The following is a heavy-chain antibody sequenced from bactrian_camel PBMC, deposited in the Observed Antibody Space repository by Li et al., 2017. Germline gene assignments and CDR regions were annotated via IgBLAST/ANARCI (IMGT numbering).Heavy chain of an antibody. V-gene: IGHV3S53*01. CDR1: GYTFSSYC. CDR2: IDSDGSA. D-gene: IGHD4*01. J-gene: IGHJ4*01. Sequence: HVQLVESGGGSVQTGGSLRLSCVVSGYTFSSYCMGWIRQAPGKEREGVAAIDSDGSATYADSVKGRFTISQDKSKNLMYLQMDSLKPEDTGMCYCNAECSTKTGDYLTPVMYWGQGTQVTVS. CDR3: NAECSTKTGDYLTPVMY.